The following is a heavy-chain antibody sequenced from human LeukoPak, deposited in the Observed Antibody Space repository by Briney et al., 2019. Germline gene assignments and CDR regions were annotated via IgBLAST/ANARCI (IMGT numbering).Heavy chain of an antibody. V-gene: IGHV4-30-2*01. D-gene: IGHD1-26*01. CDR2: IYHSGST. CDR1: GGSISSGGYS. Sequence: SETLSLTCAVSGGSISSGGYSWSWIRQPPGKGLEWIGYIYHSGSTYYNPSLKSRVTISVDRSKNQYSLKLSSVTAADTAVYYCARGRYSGSYYSRFDPWGQGTLVTVSS. CDR3: ARGRYSGSYYSRFDP. J-gene: IGHJ5*02.